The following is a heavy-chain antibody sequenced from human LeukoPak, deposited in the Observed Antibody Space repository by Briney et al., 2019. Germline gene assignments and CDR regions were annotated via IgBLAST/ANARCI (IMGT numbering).Heavy chain of an antibody. J-gene: IGHJ4*02. CDR2: INPSGGST. CDR1: GYTFTSYY. V-gene: IGHV1-46*01. D-gene: IGHD3-22*01. Sequence: ASVKVSCKASGYTFTSYYMHWVRQAPGQGLEWMGIINPSGGSTSYAQKFQGRVTMTRDTSTSTVYMELSSLRSEDTAVYYCARDKGTIFTYYYDSSGYAIDYWGQGTLVTVSS. CDR3: ARDKGTIFTYYYDSSGYAIDY.